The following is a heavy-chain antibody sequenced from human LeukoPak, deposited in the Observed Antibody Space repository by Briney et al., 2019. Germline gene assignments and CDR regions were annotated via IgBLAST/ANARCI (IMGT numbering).Heavy chain of an antibody. CDR1: GGSISSYY. D-gene: IGHD6-13*01. V-gene: IGHV4-59*01. CDR3: ARGGSSWSPDFDY. J-gene: IGHJ4*02. CDR2: IYNTGST. Sequence: SETLSLTCTVSGGSISSYYWSWIRQPPGKKLEWIGYIYNTGSTSYNPSLKSRVTISVDTSKNQFSLKVTSVTAADTAVYYCARGGSSWSPDFDYWGQGTLVTVSS.